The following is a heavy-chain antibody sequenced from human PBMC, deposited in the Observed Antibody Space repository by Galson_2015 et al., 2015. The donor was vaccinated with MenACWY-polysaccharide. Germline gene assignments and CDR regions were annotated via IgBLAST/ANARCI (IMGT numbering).Heavy chain of an antibody. Sequence: SLRLSCAASGFTFNDFWLSWVRQAPGKGLEWVANINQYGSEKYCVDSVKGRFTISRDNAKNSLYLQMNSLRAEDTAVYYCARVGGRTIGTTQRGYWGQGTLVTVSS. V-gene: IGHV3-7*01. CDR2: INQYGSEK. J-gene: IGHJ4*02. CDR1: GFTFNDFW. D-gene: IGHD1-1*01. CDR3: ARVGGRTIGTTQRGY.